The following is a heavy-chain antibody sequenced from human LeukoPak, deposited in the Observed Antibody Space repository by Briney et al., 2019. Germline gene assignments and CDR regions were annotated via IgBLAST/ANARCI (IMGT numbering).Heavy chain of an antibody. V-gene: IGHV4-31*03. CDR3: ARGDTGDFAWFDP. D-gene: IGHD7-27*01. J-gene: IGHJ5*02. CDR2: IYYGGST. CDR1: GGSISSGGYY. Sequence: SETLSLTCTVSGGSISSGGYYWSWIRQHPGKGLEWIGYIYYGGSTYYNPSLKSRVTISVDTSKNQFSLKLSSVTAADTAVYYCARGDTGDFAWFDPWGQGTLVTVSS.